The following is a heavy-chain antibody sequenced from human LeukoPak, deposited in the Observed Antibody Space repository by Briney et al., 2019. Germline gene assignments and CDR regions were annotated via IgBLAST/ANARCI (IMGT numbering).Heavy chain of an antibody. CDR2: VHHSGRT. CDR1: GYSISSDYY. Sequence: SETLSLTCTVSGYSISSDYYWGWIRQPPGKGLEWIGSVHHSGRTYYNPSLKSRVTISVDTSKNQFSLKLNSVTAADTAVYYCARDHLANLASRLFDPWGQGSLVTVSS. J-gene: IGHJ5*02. V-gene: IGHV4-38-2*02. D-gene: IGHD3-3*01. CDR3: ARDHLANLASRLFDP.